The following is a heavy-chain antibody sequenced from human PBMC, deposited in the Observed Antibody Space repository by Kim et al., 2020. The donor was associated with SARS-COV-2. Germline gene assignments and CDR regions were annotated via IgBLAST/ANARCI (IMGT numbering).Heavy chain of an antibody. D-gene: IGHD3-10*01. Sequence: ASVKVSCKASGYTFTGYYMHWVRQAPGQGLEWMGWINPNSGGTNYAQKFQGWVTMTRDTSISTAYMELSRLRSDDTAVYYCARDPQPLPLLWFGDLSGDWFDPWGQGTLVTVSS. CDR1: GYTFTGYY. J-gene: IGHJ5*02. CDR2: INPNSGGT. CDR3: ARDPQPLPLLWFGDLSGDWFDP. V-gene: IGHV1-2*04.